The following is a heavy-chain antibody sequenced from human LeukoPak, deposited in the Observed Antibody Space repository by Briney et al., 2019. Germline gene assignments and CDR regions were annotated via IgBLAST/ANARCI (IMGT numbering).Heavy chain of an antibody. J-gene: IGHJ6*03. CDR2: IYTSGST. V-gene: IGHV4-4*09. CDR1: GGSISSYY. CDR3: ARRGRQGYYYYMDV. Sequence: SETLSLTCTVSGGSISSYYWSWVRQPPGKGLEWIGYIYTSGSTNYNPSLQSRVTISVDTSKNQFSLKLSSVPAADTAVYYCARRGRQGYYYYMDVWGKGTTVTVSS. D-gene: IGHD2-15*01.